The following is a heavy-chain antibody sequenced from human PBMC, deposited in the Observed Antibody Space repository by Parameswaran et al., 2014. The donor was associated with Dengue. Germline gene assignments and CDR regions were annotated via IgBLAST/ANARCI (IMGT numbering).Heavy chain of an antibody. CDR3: AREFMVRDAFDI. D-gene: IGHD3-10*01. J-gene: IGHJ3*02. Sequence: RWIRQPPGKGLEWVSGINWNGGSTGYADSVKGRFTISRDNAKNSLYLQMNSLRAEDTALYYCAREFMVRDAFDIWGQGTMVTVSS. CDR2: INWNGGST. V-gene: IGHV3-20*03.